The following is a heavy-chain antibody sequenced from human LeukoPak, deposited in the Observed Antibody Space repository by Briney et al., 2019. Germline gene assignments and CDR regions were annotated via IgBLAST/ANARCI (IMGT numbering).Heavy chain of an antibody. J-gene: IGHJ4*02. CDR1: GFTFSSYS. Sequence: PGRSLRLSCAASGFTFSSYSMNWVRQAPGKGLEWVSSISGSSIYIYYADSLKGRFTISRDNAKNSLYLQMNSLRAEDTAVYYCARDSCINGVCYVDYWGQGTLVTVSS. V-gene: IGHV3-21*01. CDR2: ISGSSIYI. D-gene: IGHD2-8*01. CDR3: ARDSCINGVCYVDY.